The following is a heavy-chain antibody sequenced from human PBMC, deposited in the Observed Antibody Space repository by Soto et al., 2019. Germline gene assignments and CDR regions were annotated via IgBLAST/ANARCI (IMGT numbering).Heavy chain of an antibody. CDR1: GFTFSSYA. CDR3: AKGRYGPNPAGRFHWLDP. J-gene: IGHJ5*02. D-gene: IGHD4-17*01. V-gene: IGHV3-23*01. CDR2: ISGSGGST. Sequence: GALRLSCAASGFTFSSYAMSWVRQAPGKGLEWVSAISGSGGSTYYADSVKGRFTISRDNSKNTLYLQMNSLRAEDTAVYYCAKGRYGPNPAGRFHWLDPWGQGTLVTVSS.